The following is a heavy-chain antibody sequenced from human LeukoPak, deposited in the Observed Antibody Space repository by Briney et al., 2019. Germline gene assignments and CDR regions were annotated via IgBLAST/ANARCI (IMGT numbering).Heavy chain of an antibody. D-gene: IGHD5-18*01. CDR3: ARDGGYSYGSSEYFDY. CDR1: GGSISSYY. J-gene: IGHJ4*02. Sequence: SETLSLTRTVSGGSISSYYWSWIRQPAGKGLEWIGRIYTSGSITYNPSLKSRVSMSVDTSKNQFSLKLSSVTAADTAVYYCARDGGYSYGSSEYFDYWGQGTLVTVSS. V-gene: IGHV4-4*07. CDR2: IYTSGSI.